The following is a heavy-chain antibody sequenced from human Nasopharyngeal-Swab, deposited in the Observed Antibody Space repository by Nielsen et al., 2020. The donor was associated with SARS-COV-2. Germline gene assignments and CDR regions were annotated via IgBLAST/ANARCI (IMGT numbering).Heavy chain of an antibody. CDR1: GFTFSTYW. Sequence: GESLKISCATSGFTFSTYWMTWVRQAPGKGLEWVANIKQDGSEKYYIDSVKGRFTISRDNAKSSLFLEMNSLRVEDTALYYCAKDSGAGFCDDGSCFPTNHWGLGTLVTVSS. D-gene: IGHD2-15*01. V-gene: IGHV3-7*01. CDR2: IKQDGSEK. CDR3: AKDSGAGFCDDGSCFPTNH. J-gene: IGHJ5*02.